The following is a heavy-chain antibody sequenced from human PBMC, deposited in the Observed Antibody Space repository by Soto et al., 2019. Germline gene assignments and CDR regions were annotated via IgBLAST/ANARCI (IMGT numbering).Heavy chain of an antibody. D-gene: IGHD3-3*01. J-gene: IGHJ4*02. CDR3: ARVKGYDFWSGYFGRGHFDY. CDR1: GFTFSSYA. Sequence: GGSVRLSCAASGFTFSSYAMHWVRQAPGKGLEWVAVISYDGSNKYYADSVKGRFTTSRDNSKNTLYLQMNSLRAEDTAVYYCARVKGYDFWSGYFGRGHFDYWGQGTLVTVSS. CDR2: ISYDGSNK. V-gene: IGHV3-30-3*01.